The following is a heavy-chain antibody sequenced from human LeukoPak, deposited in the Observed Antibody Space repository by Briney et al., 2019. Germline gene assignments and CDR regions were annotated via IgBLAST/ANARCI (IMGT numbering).Heavy chain of an antibody. CDR3: AGSQWELDWFDP. CDR2: IIPILGIA. J-gene: IGHJ5*02. V-gene: IGHV1-69*04. D-gene: IGHD1-26*01. CDR1: GGTFSRYA. Sequence: GASVKVSCKASGGTFSRYAISWVRQAPGQGLEWMGRIIPILGIANYAQKFQGRVTITADKSTSTAYMELSSLRSEDTAVYYCAGSQWELDWFDPWGQGTLVTVSS.